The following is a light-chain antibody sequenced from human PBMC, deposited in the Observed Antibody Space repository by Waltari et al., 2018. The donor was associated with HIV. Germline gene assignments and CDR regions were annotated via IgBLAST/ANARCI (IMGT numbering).Light chain of an antibody. CDR1: DSTFGVNY. V-gene: IGLV1-47*01. CDR2: KNN. J-gene: IGLJ3*02. Sequence: QSVVTQPPSASGTPGQRVTISCSGTDSTFGVNYAYCYRDLHGTAPKLLIYKNNQRSSGVPDRFSGSKSDTSASLAISGLRSEDEADYYCASWDDNLNSWVFGGGTKLTVL. CDR3: ASWDDNLNSWV.